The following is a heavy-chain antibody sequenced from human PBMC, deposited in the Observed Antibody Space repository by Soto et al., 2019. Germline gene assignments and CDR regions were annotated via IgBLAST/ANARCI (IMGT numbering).Heavy chain of an antibody. V-gene: IGHV3-23*01. D-gene: IGHD2-2*01. CDR1: GFTFSSYA. CDR3: AKDPTSTSPRPDF. CDR2: ISGSGGST. Sequence: PGGSLRLSCAASGFTFSSYAMSWVRQAPGKGLEWVSAISGSGGSTYYADSVKGRFTISRDNSKNTLFLQMYGLRADDTAVYYCAKDPTSTSPRPDFWGPGTLGTV. J-gene: IGHJ4*01.